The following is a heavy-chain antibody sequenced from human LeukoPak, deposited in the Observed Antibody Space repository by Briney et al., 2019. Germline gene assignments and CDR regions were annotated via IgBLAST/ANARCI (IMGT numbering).Heavy chain of an antibody. Sequence: SETLSLTRAVYGGSFSGYYWSWIRQPPGKGLEWIGEINHSGSTNYNPSLKSRVTISVDTSKNQFSLKLSSVTAADTAVYYCARGEATVVTYDYWGQGTLVTVSS. CDR2: INHSGST. CDR3: ARGEATVVTYDY. D-gene: IGHD4-23*01. V-gene: IGHV4-34*01. J-gene: IGHJ4*02. CDR1: GGSFSGYY.